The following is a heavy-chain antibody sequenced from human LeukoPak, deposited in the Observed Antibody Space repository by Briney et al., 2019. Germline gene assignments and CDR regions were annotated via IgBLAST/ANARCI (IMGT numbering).Heavy chain of an antibody. D-gene: IGHD3-10*01. V-gene: IGHV1-24*01. CDR2: FDPEDGET. Sequence: ASVKVSCKVSGYTLTELSMHWVRQAPGKGLEWMGGFDPEDGETIYAQKFQGRATMTEDTSTDTAYMELSSLRSEDTAVYYCATGLTYYYGTFDPWGQGTLVTVSS. J-gene: IGHJ5*02. CDR3: ATGLTYYYGTFDP. CDR1: GYTLTELS.